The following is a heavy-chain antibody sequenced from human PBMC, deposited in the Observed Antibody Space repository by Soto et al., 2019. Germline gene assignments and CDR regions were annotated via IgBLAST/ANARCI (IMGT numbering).Heavy chain of an antibody. Sequence: QVQLQESGPGLVKPSETLSLTCTVSGGSVSSGSYYWSWIRQPPGKGLEWIGYIYYSESTNYNPSLKSRVTISVDTSTNQSSLKLSSVTAADTAVYYCARGSGPNDAFDIWGQGTMVTVSS. CDR3: ARGSGPNDAFDI. CDR2: IYYSEST. J-gene: IGHJ3*02. V-gene: IGHV4-61*01. D-gene: IGHD2-15*01. CDR1: GGSVSSGSYY.